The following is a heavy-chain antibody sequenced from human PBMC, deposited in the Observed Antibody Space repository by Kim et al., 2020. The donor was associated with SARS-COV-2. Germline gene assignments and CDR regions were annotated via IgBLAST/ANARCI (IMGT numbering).Heavy chain of an antibody. CDR1: GFTFSSYG. Sequence: GGSLRLSCAASGFTFSSYGMHWVRQAPGKGLEWVAVIWYDGSNKYYADSVKGRFTISRDNSKNTLYLQMNSLRAEDTAVYYCAKGDRQWYWLLYNWGQGTLVTVSS. CDR3: AKGDRQWYWLLYN. CDR2: IWYDGSNK. D-gene: IGHD3-9*01. J-gene: IGHJ4*02. V-gene: IGHV3-33*06.